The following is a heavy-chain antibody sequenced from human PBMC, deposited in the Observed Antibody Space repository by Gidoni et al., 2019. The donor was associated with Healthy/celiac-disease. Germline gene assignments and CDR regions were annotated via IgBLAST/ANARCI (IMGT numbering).Heavy chain of an antibody. J-gene: IGHJ6*02. V-gene: IGHV1-69*06. D-gene: IGHD2-2*01. CDR1: GGTFSSYA. CDR3: ARAPAARVPRYGMAV. CDR2: IIPIFGTA. Sequence: QVQLVQSGAEVKKPGSSVKVACKAAGGTFSSYAISWVRQAPGQGLEWMVGIIPIFGTANSSQKFPGSVPITADKSPSTASMELSSLGSSDTAVYSCARAPAARVPRYGMAVWGHGTTVPVSS.